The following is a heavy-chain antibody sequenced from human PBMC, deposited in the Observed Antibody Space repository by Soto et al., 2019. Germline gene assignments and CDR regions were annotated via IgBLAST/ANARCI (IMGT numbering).Heavy chain of an antibody. J-gene: IGHJ3*01. CDR2: IYYSGST. Sequence: SETLSLTCTVSGGSISSSSYYWGWIRQPPGKGLEWIGSIYYSGSTYYNPSLKSRVTISVDTSKNQFSLKLSSVTAADTAVYYCARHSDADLYDSSPGALYSGGQGIGVTVS. CDR3: ARHSDADLYDSSPGALYS. CDR1: GGSISSSSYY. D-gene: IGHD3-22*01. V-gene: IGHV4-39*01.